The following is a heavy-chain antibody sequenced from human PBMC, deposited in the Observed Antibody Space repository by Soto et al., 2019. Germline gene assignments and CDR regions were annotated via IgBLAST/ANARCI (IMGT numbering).Heavy chain of an antibody. Sequence: GGSLRLSCAASGFTFSIYSMTWVRQAPGKGLEWVSGLSSSGGTTHYADSVKGRFTISRDNSKNTLFLQMNSLRAEDTAVYYCAKLPRRRLPENDYCGPGTLVAVSS. V-gene: IGHV3-23*01. CDR2: LSSSGGTT. CDR3: AKLPRRRLPENDY. CDR1: GFTFSIYS. J-gene: IGHJ4*02.